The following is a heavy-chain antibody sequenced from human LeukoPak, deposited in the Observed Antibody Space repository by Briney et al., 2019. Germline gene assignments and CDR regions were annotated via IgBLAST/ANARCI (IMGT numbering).Heavy chain of an antibody. CDR2: ITGSGSTT. J-gene: IGHJ4*02. CDR1: GFTFDDYA. Sequence: GGSLRLSCVASGFTFDDYAMNWVRQAPGKGLEWVSAITGSGSTTYYAESVRGRFTISRDNSKNTLYLQMNSLRAEDTAVYFCAKAWYGAYIDDYWGQGTLVTVSS. V-gene: IGHV3-23*01. D-gene: IGHD4-17*01. CDR3: AKAWYGAYIDDY.